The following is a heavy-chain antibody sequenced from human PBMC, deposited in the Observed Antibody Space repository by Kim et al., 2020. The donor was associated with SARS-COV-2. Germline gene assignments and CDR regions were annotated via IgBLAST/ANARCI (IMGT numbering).Heavy chain of an antibody. CDR1: GYTFTSYG. D-gene: IGHD1-1*01. CDR3: AREIVGTTLWSLPDY. Sequence: ASVKVSCKASGYTFTSYGISWVRQAPGQGLEWMGWISAYNGNTNYAQKLQGRVTMTTDTSTSTAYMELRSLRSDDTAVYYCAREIVGTTLWSLPDYWGQGTLVTVSS. V-gene: IGHV1-18*01. J-gene: IGHJ4*02. CDR2: ISAYNGNT.